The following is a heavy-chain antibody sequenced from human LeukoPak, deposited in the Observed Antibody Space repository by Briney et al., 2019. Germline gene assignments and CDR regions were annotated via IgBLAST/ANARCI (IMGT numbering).Heavy chain of an antibody. D-gene: IGHD1-14*01. J-gene: IGHJ4*02. CDR1: GGSISSYY. Sequence: SETLSLTCTVSGGSISSYYWSWIRQPPGKGLEWIGYIYYSGSTNYNPSLKSRVTISVDTSRNQFSLKLTSVTAAGTAVYYCARHVTGPYFFDYWGQGTLVTVSS. CDR3: ARHVTGPYFFDY. V-gene: IGHV4-59*08. CDR2: IYYSGST.